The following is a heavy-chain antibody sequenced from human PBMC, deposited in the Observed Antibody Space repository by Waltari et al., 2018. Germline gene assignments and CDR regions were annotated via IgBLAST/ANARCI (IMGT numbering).Heavy chain of an antibody. CDR3: ARGSGGSYYY. Sequence: QVQLQESGPRLVKPSETLSLTCTVPGGSISNFYRSWIRQSPGRELEWLGYISYSGTTKYNPSFKSRFTLSVDTSQQQISLKLRSVTAADTAVYYCARGSGGSYYYWGQGILVTVSS. CDR2: ISYSGTT. J-gene: IGHJ4*02. D-gene: IGHD2-15*01. V-gene: IGHV4-59*01. CDR1: GGSISNFY.